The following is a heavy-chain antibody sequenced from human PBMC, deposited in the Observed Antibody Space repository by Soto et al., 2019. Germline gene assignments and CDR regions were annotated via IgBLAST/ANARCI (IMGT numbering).Heavy chain of an antibody. CDR1: GYSFTTYW. CDR2: IYPGDSDI. Sequence: EVQLVQSGAEVKKPGESMKISCKGSGYSFTTYWLGWVRQMPGKGLEWMGIIYPGDSDIRYSRSFEGKVTISSDKSLSDPCLQWSSLMASDTAIYYFARLVGAVVAAFAEYWGQGTQVTVAS. V-gene: IGHV5-51*01. J-gene: IGHJ4*02. D-gene: IGHD2-15*01. CDR3: ARLVGAVVAAFAEY.